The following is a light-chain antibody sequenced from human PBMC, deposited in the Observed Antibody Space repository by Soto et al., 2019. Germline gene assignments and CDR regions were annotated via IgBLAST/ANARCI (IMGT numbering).Light chain of an antibody. V-gene: IGKV3-15*01. CDR1: QSVSSN. Sequence: EIVMTQSPATLSVSPGERATLSCRASQSVSSNLAWYQQKPGQAPRPLIYGASTRATGIPARFSGSGPGTEFTLTISSPQSEDFAVYYCQQYNNWRTFGQGTKV. J-gene: IGKJ1*01. CDR3: QQYNNWRT. CDR2: GAS.